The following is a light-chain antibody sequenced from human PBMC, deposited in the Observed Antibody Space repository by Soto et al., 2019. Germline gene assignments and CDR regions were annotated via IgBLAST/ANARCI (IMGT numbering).Light chain of an antibody. V-gene: IGKV3-15*01. CDR1: QSVSNN. CDR3: HQYNNWPFT. J-gene: IGKJ4*01. Sequence: EIVMTQSPATLSVSTGERATLSCRASQSVSNNLAWYQQKPGQAPRFLIYGASTRATGIPARFSGSGSGTEFTLTISSLQSEDFAVYYCHQYNNWPFTFGGGTKVEIK. CDR2: GAS.